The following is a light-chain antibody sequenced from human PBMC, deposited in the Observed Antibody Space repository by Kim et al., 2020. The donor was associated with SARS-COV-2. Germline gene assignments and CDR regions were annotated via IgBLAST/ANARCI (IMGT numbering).Light chain of an antibody. CDR2: DTS. J-gene: IGKJ1*01. CDR3: QQYGSSPRT. Sequence: DIVLTQSPGTLSLSPGQRATLSCRASQSVNSSYLAWYQQKPGQSPRLLIYDTSSRATGIPDRFSGSGSGTDFTLTISRLEPEDFALYYCQQYGSSPRTFGQGTKVDIK. CDR1: QSVNSSY. V-gene: IGKV3-20*01.